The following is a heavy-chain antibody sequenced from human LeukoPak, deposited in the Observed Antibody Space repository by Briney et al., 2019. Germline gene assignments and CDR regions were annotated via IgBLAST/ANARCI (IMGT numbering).Heavy chain of an antibody. V-gene: IGHV4-61*01. CDR3: ARSVLGWAFDI. CDR2: IYYSGST. D-gene: IGHD4/OR15-4a*01. J-gene: IGHJ3*02. Sequence: SETLSLTCTVSGGSISSGSYYWSWIRQPPGKGLEWIGYIYYSGSTNYNPSLKSRVTISVDTSKNQFSLKLSSVTAADTAVYYCARSVLGWAFDIWGQGTMVTVSS. CDR1: GGSISSGSYY.